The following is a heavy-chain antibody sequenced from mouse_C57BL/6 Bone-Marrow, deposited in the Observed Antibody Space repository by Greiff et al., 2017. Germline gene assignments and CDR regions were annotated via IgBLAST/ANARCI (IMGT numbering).Heavy chain of an antibody. CDR1: GYTFTSYG. D-gene: IGHD3-3*01. Sequence: QVQLKESGAELARPGASVKLSCKASGYTFTSYGISWVKQRTGQGLEWIGEIYPRSGNTYYNEKFKGKATQTADKSSSTAYMELRSLTSEDSAVYFCARDLGAMDYWGQGTSVTVSS. J-gene: IGHJ4*01. V-gene: IGHV1-81*01. CDR3: ARDLGAMDY. CDR2: IYPRSGNT.